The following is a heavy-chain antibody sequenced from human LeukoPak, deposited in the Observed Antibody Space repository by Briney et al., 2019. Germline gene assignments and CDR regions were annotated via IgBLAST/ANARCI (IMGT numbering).Heavy chain of an antibody. CDR2: IIPFLGIP. Sequence: GASVKVSCKAFGGTFSSFAISWGRQAPGQGLEWRGRIIPFLGIPKYAQKFQDRVTITADRSTSIAYMELRSLRSEDTAVYYCARGGHYDVDAMDVWGQGTTVTVSS. V-gene: IGHV1-69*04. D-gene: IGHD3-22*01. CDR3: ARGGHYDVDAMDV. J-gene: IGHJ6*02. CDR1: GGTFSSFA.